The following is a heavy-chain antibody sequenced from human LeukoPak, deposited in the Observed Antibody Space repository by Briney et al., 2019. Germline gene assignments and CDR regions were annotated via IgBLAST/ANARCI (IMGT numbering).Heavy chain of an antibody. CDR3: ARGEIAVAAYDY. Sequence: ASVKVSCKASGYTFTSYAMHWVRQAPGQRLEWMGWINAGNGNTKYSQKLQGRVTITRDTSASTAYMELGSLRSEDTAVYYCARGEIAVAAYDYWGQGTLVTVSS. J-gene: IGHJ4*02. CDR2: INAGNGNT. V-gene: IGHV1-3*01. D-gene: IGHD6-19*01. CDR1: GYTFTSYA.